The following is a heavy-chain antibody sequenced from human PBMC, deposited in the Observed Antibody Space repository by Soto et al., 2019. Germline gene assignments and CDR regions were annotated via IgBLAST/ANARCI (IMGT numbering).Heavy chain of an antibody. CDR1: GFTFSSYA. CDR2: ISSNGGST. Sequence: GGSLRLSCAASGFTFSSYAMHWVRQAPGKGLEYVSAISSNGGSTYYADSVKGRFTISRDNSKNTLYLQMNSLRAEDTAVYFCARYSGKYQGPIDYWGQGTLVTVS. J-gene: IGHJ4*02. CDR3: ARYSGKYQGPIDY. D-gene: IGHD1-26*01. V-gene: IGHV3-64*02.